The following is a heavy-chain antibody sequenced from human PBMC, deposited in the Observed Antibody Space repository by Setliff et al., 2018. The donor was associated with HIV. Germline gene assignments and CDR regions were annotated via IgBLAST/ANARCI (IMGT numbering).Heavy chain of an antibody. CDR1: GFTFTTYW. V-gene: IGHV3-7*03. D-gene: IGHD5-12*01. CDR3: VRDGYNNWDLDH. J-gene: IGHJ4*02. Sequence: PGGSLRLSCAASGFTFTTYWMSWVRQSPGKGLEWVANINQNGREKYYVGSVKGRFTIFRDNTKNSLYLQMTDLRAEDTAIHYCVRDGYNNWDLDHWGQGTLVTVSS. CDR2: INQNGREK.